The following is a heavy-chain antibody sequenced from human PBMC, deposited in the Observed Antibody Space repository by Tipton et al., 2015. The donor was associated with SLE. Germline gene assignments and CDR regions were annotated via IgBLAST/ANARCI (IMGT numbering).Heavy chain of an antibody. J-gene: IGHJ4*02. CDR3: AREGDYYGSGSRDY. Sequence: TLSLTCAVYGGSFSGYYWSWIRQPAGKGLEWIGYIYTSGSTNYNPSLKSRVTISVDTSKNQFSLKLSSVTAADTAVYYCAREGDYYGSGSRDYWGQGTLVTVSS. CDR2: IYTSGST. V-gene: IGHV4-4*09. CDR1: GGSFSGYY. D-gene: IGHD3-10*01.